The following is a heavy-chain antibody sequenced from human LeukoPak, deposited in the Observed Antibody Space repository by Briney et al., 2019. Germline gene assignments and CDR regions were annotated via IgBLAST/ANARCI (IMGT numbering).Heavy chain of an antibody. J-gene: IGHJ4*02. V-gene: IGHV3-11*03. Sequence: PGRSLRLSCAASGFTFSDYYMSWIRQAPGKGLEWVSYISSSSSYTNYADSVKGRFTISRDNAKNSLYLQMNSLRAEDTAVYYCASAEIGIVGATGYWGQGTLVTVSS. CDR2: ISSSSSYT. D-gene: IGHD1-26*01. CDR3: ASAEIGIVGATGY. CDR1: GFTFSDYY.